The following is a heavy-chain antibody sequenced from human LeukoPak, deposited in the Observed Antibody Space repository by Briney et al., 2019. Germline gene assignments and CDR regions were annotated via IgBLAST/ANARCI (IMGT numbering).Heavy chain of an antibody. Sequence: ASVKVSCKASGYTFTGYYMHWVRQAPGQGLEWMGWINPNSGGTNYAQKFQGRVTMTRDTSISTAYMELSRLRSDDTAVYYCARDGAYDYVWGSYHYMDVRGKGTTVTVSS. J-gene: IGHJ6*03. CDR2: INPNSGGT. V-gene: IGHV1-2*02. CDR1: GYTFTGYY. D-gene: IGHD3-16*01. CDR3: ARDGAYDYVWGSYHYMDV.